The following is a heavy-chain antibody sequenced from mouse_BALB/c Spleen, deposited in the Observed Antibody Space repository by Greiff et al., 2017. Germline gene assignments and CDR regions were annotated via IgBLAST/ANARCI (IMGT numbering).Heavy chain of an antibody. J-gene: IGHJ1*01. CDR3: ARDYGSSPYWYFDV. CDR1: GYTFTDYA. CDR2: ISTYYGDA. Sequence: VQLQESGAELVRPGVSVKISCKGSGYTFTDYAMHWVKQSHAKSLEWIGVISTYYGDASYNQKFKGKATMTVDKSSSTAYMELARLTSEDSAIYYCARDYGSSPYWYFDVWGAGTTVTVSS. V-gene: IGHV1S137*01. D-gene: IGHD1-1*01.